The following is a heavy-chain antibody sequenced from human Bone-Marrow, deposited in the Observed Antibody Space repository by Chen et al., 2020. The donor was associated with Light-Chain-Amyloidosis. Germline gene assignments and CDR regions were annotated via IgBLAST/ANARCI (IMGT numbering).Heavy chain of an antibody. CDR3: ARDMSTGIAVSGPYGMDV. J-gene: IGHJ6*02. CDR1: GYHFTGYY. Sequence: QVQLVQSGAELRKPGASVKVSCKASGYHFTGYYIHWVRQAPGQGLEWVGWVNPNNGGINYAQKFQDRVSMTRHTTVSTVYMELSRLTSDDTAVYFCARDMSTGIAVSGPYGMDVWGQGTTVTVSS. D-gene: IGHD6-19*01. V-gene: IGHV1-2*02. CDR2: VNPNNGGI.